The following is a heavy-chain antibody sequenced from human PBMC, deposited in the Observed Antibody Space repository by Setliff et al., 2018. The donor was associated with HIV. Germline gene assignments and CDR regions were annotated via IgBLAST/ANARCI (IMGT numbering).Heavy chain of an antibody. CDR1: GDSISSGSHY. CDR2: IYTGGNA. D-gene: IGHD3-3*01. V-gene: IGHV4-61*09. J-gene: IGHJ4*02. CDR3: ARGIDNFWTGYFA. Sequence: SETLSLTCTVSGDSISSGSHYWSWIRQPAGKGLEWTGHIYTGGNANYNPSLQSRVTISVDTSKDQFSLMLGSMTAADMAVYYCARGIDNFWTGYFAWGQGTLVTVSS.